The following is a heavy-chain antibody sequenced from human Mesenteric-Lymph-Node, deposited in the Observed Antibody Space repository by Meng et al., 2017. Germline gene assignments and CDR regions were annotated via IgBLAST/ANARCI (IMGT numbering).Heavy chain of an antibody. V-gene: IGHV1-2*06. D-gene: IGHD3-22*01. CDR2: INPNSGGA. CDR3: ARDLALDLYYYDSSGYYSLDY. CDR1: GYTFTGYH. Sequence: ASVKVSCKASGYTFTGYHMHWVRQAPGQGLEWMGRINPNSGGANYAQKFQGRVTMTRDTSISTAYMELSRLRSDDTAVYYCARDLALDLYYYDSSGYYSLDYWGQGTLVTVSS. J-gene: IGHJ4*02.